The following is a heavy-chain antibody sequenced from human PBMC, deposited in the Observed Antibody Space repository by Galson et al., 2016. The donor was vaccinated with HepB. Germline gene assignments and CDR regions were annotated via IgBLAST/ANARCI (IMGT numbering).Heavy chain of an antibody. J-gene: IGHJ4*02. Sequence: SLRLSCAASGFTFSDSAMHWVRQASGKGLEGVGRIRSKANNYATAYAASVKGRFTISRDDSKNTAYLQMNSLRTEDTAVYYCTRRKGKMYYFDYWGQGTLVTVSS. CDR3: TRRKGKMYYFDY. D-gene: IGHD3-16*01. CDR2: IRSKANNYAT. V-gene: IGHV3-73*01. CDR1: GFTFSDSA.